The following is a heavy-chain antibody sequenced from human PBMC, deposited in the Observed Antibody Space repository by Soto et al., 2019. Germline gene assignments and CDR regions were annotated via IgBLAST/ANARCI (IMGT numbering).Heavy chain of an antibody. J-gene: IGHJ4*02. Sequence: QVQLVQSGAEVKKPGSSVKVSCKASGGTFSSYTISWVRQAPGQGLEWMGRIIPILGISNYAQKVQGRVTITADKSTSTAYMELSSLRSEDTAVYYCARSNIVGAIHFDYWGQGTLVTVSS. CDR2: IIPILGIS. CDR1: GGTFSSYT. D-gene: IGHD1-26*01. V-gene: IGHV1-69*02. CDR3: ARSNIVGAIHFDY.